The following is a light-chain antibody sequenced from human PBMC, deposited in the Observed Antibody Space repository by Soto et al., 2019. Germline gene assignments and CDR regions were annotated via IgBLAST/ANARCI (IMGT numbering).Light chain of an antibody. J-gene: IGKJ1*01. CDR2: GAS. CDR3: QHYGNSPT. Sequence: VLTQSPGTLSLSPGASATLSCRASQRVSTSFIAWYQQKPGQAPRLLMYGASNRATGIPDRFSGSGSGTDFTLSISRLEPEDFAVYWCQHYGNSPTFGQGTKVDI. CDR1: QRVSTSF. V-gene: IGKV3-20*01.